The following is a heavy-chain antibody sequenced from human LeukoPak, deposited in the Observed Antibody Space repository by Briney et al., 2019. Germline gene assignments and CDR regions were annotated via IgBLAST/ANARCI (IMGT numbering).Heavy chain of an antibody. V-gene: IGHV3-11*05. CDR3: AREGAYYYYGMDV. J-gene: IGHJ6*02. CDR2: ISSSSSYT. D-gene: IGHD1-26*01. Sequence: PGGSLRLSCAASGFTFSDYYMSWIRQAPGKGLEWVSYISSSSSYTNYADSVKGRFTISRDNSKNTLYLQMNSLRAEDTAVYYCAREGAYYYYGMDVWGQGTTVTVSS. CDR1: GFTFSDYY.